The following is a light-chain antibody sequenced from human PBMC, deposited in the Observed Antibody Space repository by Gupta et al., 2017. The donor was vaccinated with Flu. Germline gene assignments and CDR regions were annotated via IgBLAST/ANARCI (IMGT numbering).Light chain of an antibody. V-gene: IGLV6-57*03. J-gene: IGLJ2*01. CDR2: EDN. Sequence: NFMLTQPHSVSESPGKTVTISCTRSRGTIANDYVQWYPQRPGSAPTTVFSEDNRSPSGVPDRCSCSSDRSSNSASLTSSGLRTEDDADYYGQAYYSNKQVFGGGTRLTVL. CDR3: QAYYSNKQV. CDR1: RGTIANDY.